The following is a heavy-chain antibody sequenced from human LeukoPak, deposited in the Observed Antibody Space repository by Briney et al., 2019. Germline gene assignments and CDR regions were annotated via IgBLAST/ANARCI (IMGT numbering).Heavy chain of an antibody. CDR1: VYTSTSYF. V-gene: IGHV1-46*01. CDR2: INANRGST. Sequence: ASLKVSCKASVYTSTSYFMYRGRHTPGQGGEWMGIINANRGSTSYEQKFQGRVTMTRDMSTSTAYMDLRSLRSDDTAVYYCARFLPQKWELPWNWFDPWGEGTLVTVSS. D-gene: IGHD1-26*01. CDR3: ARFLPQKWELPWNWFDP. J-gene: IGHJ5*02.